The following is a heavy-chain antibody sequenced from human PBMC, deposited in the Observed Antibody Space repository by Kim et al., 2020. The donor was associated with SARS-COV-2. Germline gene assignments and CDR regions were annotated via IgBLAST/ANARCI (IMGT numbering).Heavy chain of an antibody. V-gene: IGHV4-39*01. CDR3: ARHYVLPTAARPVREFDY. Sequence: SETLSLTCTVSGGSISSSSYYWGWIRQPPGKGLEWIGSIYYSGSTYYNPSLKSRVTISVDTSKNQFSLKLSSVTAADTAVYYCARHYVLPTAARPVREFDYWGQGTLVTVSS. J-gene: IGHJ4*02. CDR2: IYYSGST. D-gene: IGHD6-6*01. CDR1: GGSISSSSYY.